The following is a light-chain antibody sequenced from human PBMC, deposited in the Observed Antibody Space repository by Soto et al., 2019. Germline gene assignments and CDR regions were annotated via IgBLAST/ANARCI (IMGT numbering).Light chain of an antibody. CDR3: CSYAGSSTYV. J-gene: IGLJ1*01. Sequence: QSVLTQPPSASGSPGQSVTISCTGTSSDVGNYNYVSWYQQHPGKAPKLIIHEDSKRSSGLSNRFSGSKSGNTAFLTVSGLQAEDEADYYCCSYAGSSTYVFGTGTKVTVL. CDR2: EDS. V-gene: IGLV2-23*01. CDR1: SSDVGNYNY.